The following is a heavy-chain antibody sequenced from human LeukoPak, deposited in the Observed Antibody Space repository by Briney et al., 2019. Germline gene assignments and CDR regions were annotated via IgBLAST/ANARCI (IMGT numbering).Heavy chain of an antibody. Sequence: GGSLRLSCAASGFTFISYSMNWVRQAPGKGLEWISYISSGSNTIYYADSVKGRFTISRDNAKNSLYLQMNSLRAEDTALYYCARDGGATRREDYWGQGALVTVSS. CDR3: ARDGGATRREDY. D-gene: IGHD1-26*01. J-gene: IGHJ4*02. V-gene: IGHV3-48*04. CDR2: ISSGSNTI. CDR1: GFTFISYS.